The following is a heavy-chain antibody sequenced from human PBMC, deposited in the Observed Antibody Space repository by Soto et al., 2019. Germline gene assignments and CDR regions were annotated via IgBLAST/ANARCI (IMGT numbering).Heavy chain of an antibody. V-gene: IGHV3-30*18. CDR3: AKGEVRGIIPSYFDY. CDR2: ISNDGSNE. D-gene: IGHD3-10*01. CDR1: GFTFRWFG. Sequence: GGSLRLSCAGSGFTFRWFGMNWVRQAPGKGLEWVARISNDGSNEYYVDSVKGRFTISRDNSKNTLYLQMDVLRAEDTAVYYCAKGEVRGIIPSYFDYWGLGTLVTVSS. J-gene: IGHJ4*02.